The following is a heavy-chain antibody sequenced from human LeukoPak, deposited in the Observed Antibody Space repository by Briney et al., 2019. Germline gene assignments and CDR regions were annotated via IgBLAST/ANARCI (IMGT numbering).Heavy chain of an antibody. CDR3: ARTTRGYSYGLMDV. CDR2: ISGSGGST. V-gene: IGHV3-23*01. Sequence: GGSLRLSCAASGFSFSTDAMNWVRQTPGKGLEWVSAISGSGGSTYYADSVKGRFTISRDNSKNTLYLQMNSLRAEDTAVYYCARTTRGYSYGLMDVWGKGTTVTVSS. D-gene: IGHD5-18*01. J-gene: IGHJ6*03. CDR1: GFSFSTDA.